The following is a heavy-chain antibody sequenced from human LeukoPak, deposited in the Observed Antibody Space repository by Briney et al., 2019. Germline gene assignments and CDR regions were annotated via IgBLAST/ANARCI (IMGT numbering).Heavy chain of an antibody. V-gene: IGHV4-39*01. CDR2: LYYSGST. J-gene: IGHJ3*02. Sequence: SETLSLTCTVSGGSTSSSSYYWGWIRQPPGKGLEWIGSLYYSGSTYYNPSLKSRVTISVDTSKNQFSLKLGSVTAADTAVYYCARRSSSWNAFDIWGRGTMVTVSS. CDR3: ARRSSSWNAFDI. CDR1: GGSTSSSSYY. D-gene: IGHD6-6*01.